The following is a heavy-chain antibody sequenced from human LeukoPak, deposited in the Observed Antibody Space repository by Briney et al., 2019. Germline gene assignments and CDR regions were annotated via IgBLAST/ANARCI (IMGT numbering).Heavy chain of an antibody. CDR2: ISWDGGST. Sequence: PGGSLRLSCAASGFTFDDYTMHWVRQAPGKGLEWVSLISWDGGSTYYADSVKGRFTISRDNSKNTLYLQMNSLRAEDTAVYYCAKDYPSISWGQGTLVTVSS. D-gene: IGHD2-2*01. CDR3: AKDYPSIS. V-gene: IGHV3-43*01. CDR1: GFTFDDYT. J-gene: IGHJ5*02.